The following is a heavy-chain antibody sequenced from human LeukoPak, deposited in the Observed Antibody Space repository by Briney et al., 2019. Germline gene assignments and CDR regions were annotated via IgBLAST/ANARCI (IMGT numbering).Heavy chain of an antibody. CDR1: GFIFSSYA. CDR2: ISGSGGST. Sequence: GGSLRLSCAAPGFIFSSYAMSGVGQAPGKELHWVSGISGSGGSTNYADSVKGRFTISRDNSKDTLYLQMNSLRAEDTAVYYCAKDSRYSGNFKAFDIWGQGTMVTVSS. V-gene: IGHV3-23*01. J-gene: IGHJ3*02. D-gene: IGHD1-26*01. CDR3: AKDSRYSGNFKAFDI.